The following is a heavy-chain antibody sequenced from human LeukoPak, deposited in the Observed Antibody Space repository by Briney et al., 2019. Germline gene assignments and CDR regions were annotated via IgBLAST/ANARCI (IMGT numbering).Heavy chain of an antibody. Sequence: PSETLSLTCTVSGGSISSYYWSWIRQPPGKRLEWIGYIYHSGRTNYNSSLKSRVTISVDTSKNQFSLKLSSVTAADTAVYYCARHAAFAEYQSHLTHFDYWGQGALVTVSS. CDR3: ARHAAFAEYQSHLTHFDY. CDR2: IYHSGRT. V-gene: IGHV4-59*08. D-gene: IGHD2-2*01. CDR1: GGSISSYY. J-gene: IGHJ4*02.